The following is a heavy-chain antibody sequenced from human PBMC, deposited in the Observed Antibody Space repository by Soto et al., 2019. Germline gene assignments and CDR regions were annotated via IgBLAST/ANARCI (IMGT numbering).Heavy chain of an antibody. J-gene: IGHJ4*02. CDR2: ISGSSSNI. D-gene: IGHD5-12*01. CDR3: ARDNGYDAATLDY. Sequence: EVQLVESGGGLVKPGGSLRLSCAASGFTFSTSSMNWVRQAPGKGLEWVSSISGSSSNIYYADSVKGRFTISRDNAKNSRYLQMNSLRAEDTAVYYCARDNGYDAATLDYWGQGTLVTVSS. CDR1: GFTFSTSS. V-gene: IGHV3-21*02.